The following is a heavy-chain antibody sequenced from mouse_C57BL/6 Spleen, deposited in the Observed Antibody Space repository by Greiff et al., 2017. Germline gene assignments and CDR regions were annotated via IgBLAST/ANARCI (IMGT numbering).Heavy chain of an antibody. D-gene: IGHD2-4*01. CDR3: ARSTMITTGYYAMDY. CDR1: GYTFTDYN. CDR2: INPNNGGT. J-gene: IGHJ4*01. V-gene: IGHV1-22*01. Sequence: EVQLQQSGPELVKPGASVKMSCKASGYTFTDYNMHWVKQSHGKSLEWIGYINPNNGGTSYNQKFKGKATLTVNKSSSTAYMELRSLTSEDSAVYYCARSTMITTGYYAMDYWGQGTSVTVSS.